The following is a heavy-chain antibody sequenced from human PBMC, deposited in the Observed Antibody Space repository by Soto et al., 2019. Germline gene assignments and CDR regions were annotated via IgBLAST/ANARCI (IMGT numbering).Heavy chain of an antibody. V-gene: IGHV1-18*01. J-gene: IGHJ6*02. D-gene: IGHD7-27*01. Sequence: ASVKVSCKASGYTFTTHGISWVRQAPGQGLEWMGWVSGDNGHTNYAQKFQGWVTMTRDTSISTAYMELSRLRSDDTAVYYCARKGLGIYGMDVWGQGTTVTVSS. CDR3: ARKGLGIYGMDV. CDR2: VSGDNGHT. CDR1: GYTFTTHG.